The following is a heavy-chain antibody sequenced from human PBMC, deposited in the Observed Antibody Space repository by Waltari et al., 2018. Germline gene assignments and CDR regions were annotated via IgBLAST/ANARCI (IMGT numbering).Heavy chain of an antibody. CDR2: IIPIFGTAP. J-gene: IGHJ5*02. CDR1: GGTFGSDG. CDR3: ARRQLGGPFDP. V-gene: IGHV1-69*12. Sequence: QVQLVQSGAEVKKPGSSVKVSCKASGGTFGSDGITWVRQAPGEGLEWMGGIIPIFGTAPNYAQKFQGRLTVTADESTATVYMDLSGLRSDDTAVYYCARRQLGGPFDPWGQGTLVSVSS. D-gene: IGHD3-16*01.